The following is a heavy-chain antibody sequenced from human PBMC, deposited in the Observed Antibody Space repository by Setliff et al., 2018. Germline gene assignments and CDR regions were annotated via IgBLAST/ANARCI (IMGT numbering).Heavy chain of an antibody. CDR2: IWYDGSNE. CDR1: GFTFRSYG. J-gene: IGHJ4*02. CDR3: AKPLYCSGDSCLQDLSSGDRWYFDY. Sequence: GESLKISCAASGFTFRSYGMHWVRQSPGKGLEWVAVIWYDGSNEYYADSVKGRFIISRDNSKNTLYLQMNSLRAEDTAVYYCAKPLYCSGDSCLQDLSSGDRWYFDYWGQGTLVTVSS. V-gene: IGHV3-33*03. D-gene: IGHD2-15*01.